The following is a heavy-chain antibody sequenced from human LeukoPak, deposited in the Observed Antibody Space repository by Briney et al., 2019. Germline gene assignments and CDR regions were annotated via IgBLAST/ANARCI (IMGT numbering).Heavy chain of an antibody. D-gene: IGHD7-27*01. CDR2: ISSSSSTI. CDR1: GFTFSSYS. Sequence: HAGGSLRLSCAASGFTFSSYSMNWVRQAPGKGLEWVSYISSSSSTIYYADAVKGRFTISRDKDQNSLYLQMNSLRADDTAVYYCARDHSNWEGVDYWDQGTLVTVSS. V-gene: IGHV3-48*01. J-gene: IGHJ4*02. CDR3: ARDHSNWEGVDY.